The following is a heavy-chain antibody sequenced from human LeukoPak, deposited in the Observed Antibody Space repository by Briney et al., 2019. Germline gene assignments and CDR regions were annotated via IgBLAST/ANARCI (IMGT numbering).Heavy chain of an antibody. D-gene: IGHD1-26*01. CDR3: ARTAVGATLDY. J-gene: IGHJ4*02. Sequence: GGSLRLSCAASGFTFGSYGMTWVRQAPGKGLEWVSGISGSGGSTHYADSVKGRFTISRDNSKNSLYLQMNSLRAEDTAVYYCARTAVGATLDYWGQGTLVTVSS. V-gene: IGHV3-23*01. CDR1: GFTFGSYG. CDR2: ISGSGGST.